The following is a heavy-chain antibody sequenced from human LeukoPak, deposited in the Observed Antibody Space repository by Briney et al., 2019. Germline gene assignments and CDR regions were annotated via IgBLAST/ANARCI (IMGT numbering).Heavy chain of an antibody. Sequence: PGRSLRLSCAASGFTFGTYAMHWVRQAPGKGLEWVAVTSYAGSNKYYADSVKGRFTISRDNSKNTLYLQMNGLKPEDTAVYYCARNLEFVTTNDAMDVWGQGTTVTVSS. J-gene: IGHJ6*02. D-gene: IGHD4-17*01. CDR3: ARNLEFVTTNDAMDV. V-gene: IGHV3-30*04. CDR2: TSYAGSNK. CDR1: GFTFGTYA.